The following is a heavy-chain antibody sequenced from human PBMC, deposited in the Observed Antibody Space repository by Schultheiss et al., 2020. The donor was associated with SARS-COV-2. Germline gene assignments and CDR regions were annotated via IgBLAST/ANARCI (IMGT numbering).Heavy chain of an antibody. CDR3: ARDERLEWLPLYYFDY. CDR2: ISWNSGSI. D-gene: IGHD3-3*01. V-gene: IGHV3-9*01. Sequence: GGSLRLSCAASGFTFDDYAMHWVRQAPGKGLEWVSGISWNSGSIGYADSVKGRFTISRDNAKNSLYLQMNSLRAEDTAVYYCARDERLEWLPLYYFDYWGQGTLVTVSS. J-gene: IGHJ4*02. CDR1: GFTFDDYA.